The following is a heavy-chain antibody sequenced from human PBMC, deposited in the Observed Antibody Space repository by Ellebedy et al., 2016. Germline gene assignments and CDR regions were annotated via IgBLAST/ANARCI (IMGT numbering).Heavy chain of an antibody. CDR1: GASISSSSYY. D-gene: IGHD3/OR15-3a*01. Sequence: GSLRLSXTVSGASISSSSYYWAWIRQPPGQGLEWLGSVYYRGNTQYNPSLNNRLSLSVDTSKNLFSLTLTSLTAADTAAYYCARRTSGGIDYWGQGMLVTVSS. CDR2: VYYRGNT. CDR3: ARRTSGGIDY. J-gene: IGHJ4*02. V-gene: IGHV4-39*07.